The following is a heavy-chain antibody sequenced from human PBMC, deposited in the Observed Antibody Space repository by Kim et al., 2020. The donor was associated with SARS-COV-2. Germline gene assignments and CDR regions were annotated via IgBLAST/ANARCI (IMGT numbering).Heavy chain of an antibody. Sequence: GGSLRLSCAASGFTFSSYSMNWVRQAPGKGLEWVSYISSSSSTIYYADSVKGRFTISRDNAKNSLYLQMNSLRDEDTAVYYCARGSNYYDSSGHMNYWGQGTLVTVSS. CDR2: ISSSSSTI. J-gene: IGHJ4*02. D-gene: IGHD3-22*01. CDR3: ARGSNYYDSSGHMNY. V-gene: IGHV3-48*02. CDR1: GFTFSSYS.